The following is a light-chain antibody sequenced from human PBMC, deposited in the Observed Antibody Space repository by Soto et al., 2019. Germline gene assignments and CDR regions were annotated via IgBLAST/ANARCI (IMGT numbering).Light chain of an antibody. V-gene: IGKV1-5*01. CDR1: QSISSW. CDR2: AAS. CDR3: QQYYSSPRT. J-gene: IGKJ1*01. Sequence: IQMTQSPSTLSASVGDRVTITCRASQSISSWLAWYQQKPGKAPELLIYAASTLQSGVPSRFSGSGSGTDFTLTISCLQSEDFATYYCQQYYSSPRTFGQGTKVDIK.